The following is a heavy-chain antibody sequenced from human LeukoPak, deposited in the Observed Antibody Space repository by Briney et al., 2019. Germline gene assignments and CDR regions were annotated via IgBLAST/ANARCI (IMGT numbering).Heavy chain of an antibody. V-gene: IGHV4-61*02. CDR3: ARTRWFDGYNTFDY. CDR2: IYTSGST. CDR1: GGSISSGVYY. D-gene: IGHD5-24*01. J-gene: IGHJ4*02. Sequence: PSETLSLTCTVSGGSISSGVYYWSWIRQPAGRGLEWIGRIYTSGSTNYNPSLKSRVTISVDTSKNQFSLKLSSVTAADTAVYYCARTRWFDGYNTFDYWGQGTLVTVSS.